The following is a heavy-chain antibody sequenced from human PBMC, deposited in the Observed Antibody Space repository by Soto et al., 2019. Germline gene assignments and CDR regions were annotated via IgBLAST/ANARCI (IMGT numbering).Heavy chain of an antibody. CDR2: INDSGST. Sequence: SETLSLTCAVYGGSFRGHYWTWIRQAPGKGLEWIGEINDSGSTNYNPSLKSRVTISLVTSKKQFSLKLTSVTAADTAVYYCAMRPWAFDIWGQGTMVTVSS. CDR1: GGSFRGHY. J-gene: IGHJ3*02. V-gene: IGHV4-34*01. CDR3: AMRPWAFDI.